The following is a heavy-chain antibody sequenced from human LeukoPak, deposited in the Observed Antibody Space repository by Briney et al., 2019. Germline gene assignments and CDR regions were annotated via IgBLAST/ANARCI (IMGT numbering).Heavy chain of an antibody. Sequence: GGSLRLSCAASGFTFSSYWMSWVRQAPGKGLEWVANIKQDGSEKYYVDSVKGRFTISRDNAKNSLYLQMSSLRAEDTAVYYCARQNGAQNYYYYMDVWGKGITVTVSS. CDR2: IKQDGSEK. J-gene: IGHJ6*03. D-gene: IGHD3-10*01. CDR1: GFTFSSYW. CDR3: ARQNGAQNYYYYMDV. V-gene: IGHV3-7*01.